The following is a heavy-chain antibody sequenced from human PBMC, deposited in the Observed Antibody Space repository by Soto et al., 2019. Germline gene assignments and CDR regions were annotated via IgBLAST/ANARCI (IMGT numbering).Heavy chain of an antibody. J-gene: IGHJ4*02. V-gene: IGHV4-34*01. Sequence: QVQLQQWGAGLLKPSETLSLTCAVYGGSFSGYSWTWIRQSPGKGLEWIGQINDGGSANYNPSLKSRVTISVDTSNNEFVLELSSVTAADTAVYYCARGLFSETHYSGGWYFFDYWGQGTLVTVSS. CDR1: GGSFSGYS. CDR2: INDGGSA. CDR3: ARGLFSETHYSGGWYFFDY. D-gene: IGHD1-26*01.